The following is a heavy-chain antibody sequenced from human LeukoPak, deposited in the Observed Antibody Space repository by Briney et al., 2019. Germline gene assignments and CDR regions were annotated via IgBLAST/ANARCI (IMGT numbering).Heavy chain of an antibody. CDR1: GFTFDDYA. J-gene: IGHJ4*02. D-gene: IGHD6-19*01. Sequence: GGSLRLSCAASGFTFDDYAMHWVRQAPGKGLEWVSLISWDGGSTYYADSVKGRFTISRDNSKNSLYLQMNSLRAEDTALYYCAKDGRAVAGNYYFDYWGQGTLVTVSS. V-gene: IGHV3-43D*03. CDR3: AKDGRAVAGNYYFDY. CDR2: ISWDGGST.